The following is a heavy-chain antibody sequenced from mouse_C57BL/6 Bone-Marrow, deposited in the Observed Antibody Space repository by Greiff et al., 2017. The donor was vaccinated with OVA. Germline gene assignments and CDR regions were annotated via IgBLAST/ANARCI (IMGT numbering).Heavy chain of an antibody. CDR3: ASSPHLLDGYYWFAY. D-gene: IGHD2-3*01. CDR2: FHPYNDDT. Sequence: QVQLQQSGAELVKPGASVKMSCKASGYTFTTYPIEWMKQNHGKSLEWIGNFHPYNDDTKYNEKFKGKATLTVEKSSSTVYLELSRLTSDDSAVYYCASSPHLLDGYYWFAYWGQGTLVTVSA. J-gene: IGHJ3*01. V-gene: IGHV1-47*01. CDR1: GYTFTTYP.